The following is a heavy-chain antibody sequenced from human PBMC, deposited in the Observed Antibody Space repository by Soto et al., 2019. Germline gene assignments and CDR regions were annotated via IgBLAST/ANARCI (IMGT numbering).Heavy chain of an antibody. CDR2: ISAYNGNT. CDR1: GYSFTTYG. Sequence: QVQLVQSGGEVKKPGASVKVSCKTSGYSFTTYGISWVRQAPGQGLEWMGWISAYNGNTNYAQKLQGRVTITTDTSTSTAYMELRSLRSDDTAVYYCAREGPAPYYYYGMDVWGQGSTVTVSS. J-gene: IGHJ6*02. V-gene: IGHV1-18*01. CDR3: AREGPAPYYYYGMDV.